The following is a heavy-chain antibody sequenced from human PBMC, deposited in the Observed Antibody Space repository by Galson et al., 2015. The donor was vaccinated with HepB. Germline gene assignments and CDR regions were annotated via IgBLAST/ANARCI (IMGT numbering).Heavy chain of an antibody. V-gene: IGHV4-59*01. D-gene: IGHD5-18*01. CDR3: ARSPENSYGVGY. Sequence: ETLSLTCTVSGGSISSDFWTWIRQSPGKGLEWIGYTSYSGSTNYIPSLKSRVTMSVDTSKNQFSLKLSSVTAADMAVYYCARSPENSYGVGYWGQGTLVTVSS. CDR2: TSYSGST. J-gene: IGHJ4*02. CDR1: GGSISSDF.